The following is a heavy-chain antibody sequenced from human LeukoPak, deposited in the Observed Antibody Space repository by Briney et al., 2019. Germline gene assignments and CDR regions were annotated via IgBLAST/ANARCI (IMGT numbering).Heavy chain of an antibody. D-gene: IGHD4-17*01. V-gene: IGHV3-9*01. CDR1: GFNFYDYA. CDR3: AKAHDYGDYAGFDY. Sequence: GGSLRLSCAASGFNFYDYAMHWVRQAPGKGLEWASGISWNSGNIAYADSVKGRFTISRDSAKTSLYLQINNLRAEDTALYYCAKAHDYGDYAGFDYWGQGTLVSVSS. J-gene: IGHJ4*02. CDR2: ISWNSGNI.